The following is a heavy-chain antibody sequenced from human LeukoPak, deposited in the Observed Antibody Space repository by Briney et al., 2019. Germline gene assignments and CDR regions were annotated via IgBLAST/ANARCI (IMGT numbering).Heavy chain of an antibody. J-gene: IGHJ4*02. CDR3: AREGGSFFFDY. Sequence: GGSLRLSCAASGFTFSSYAMSWVRQAPGKGLEWVSAISGSGGSTYYADSVKGRFTISRDNSKNTLYLEMNSLRVEDTGVYYCAREGGSFFFDYWGQGTLVTVSS. V-gene: IGHV3-23*01. CDR1: GFTFSSYA. D-gene: IGHD1-26*01. CDR2: ISGSGGST.